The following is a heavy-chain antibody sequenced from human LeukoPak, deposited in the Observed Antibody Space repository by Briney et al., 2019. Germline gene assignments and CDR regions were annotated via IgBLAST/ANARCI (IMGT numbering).Heavy chain of an antibody. CDR3: AKDGEVGATKSPLDY. J-gene: IGHJ4*02. V-gene: IGHV3-23*01. D-gene: IGHD1-26*01. CDR2: ISGSGGST. Sequence: HTGGSLRLSCAVSGFTFRSYAMSWVRQAPGKGLEWVSGISGSGGSTDYADSVKGRFIISRDNSKNTLYLQMNSLRAEDTAVYYCAKDGEVGATKSPLDYWGQGTLVTVSS. CDR1: GFTFRSYA.